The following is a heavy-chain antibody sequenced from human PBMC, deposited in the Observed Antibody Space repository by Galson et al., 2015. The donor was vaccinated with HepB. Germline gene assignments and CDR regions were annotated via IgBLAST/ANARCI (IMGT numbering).Heavy chain of an antibody. CDR3: AKDRDSATPGPYRQDI. V-gene: IGHV3-23*01. D-gene: IGHD2-15*01. CDR2: IRGSGGTT. Sequence: SLRLSCAASGFPFSTYTMSWVRQAPGKGLEWVSAIRGSGGTTYYADSVRGRFTISRDNTKRTLYLQMNRLRGEDTAIYYCAKDRDSATPGPYRQDIWLQATTVTVFS. CDR1: GFPFSTYT. J-gene: IGHJ6*01.